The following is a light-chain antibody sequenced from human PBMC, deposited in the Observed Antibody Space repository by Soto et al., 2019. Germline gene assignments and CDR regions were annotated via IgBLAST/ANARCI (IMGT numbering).Light chain of an antibody. CDR2: EVS. Sequence: QSVLTQPASVSGSPGQSITISCTGTSSDVGGYNYVSWYQQHPGKAPKLMIYEVSNRPSGVSNRFSGSKSGNTASLTISGLQAEDEADYYCSSYTSSSPYVFGTGPKV. J-gene: IGLJ1*01. V-gene: IGLV2-14*01. CDR3: SSYTSSSPYV. CDR1: SSDVGGYNY.